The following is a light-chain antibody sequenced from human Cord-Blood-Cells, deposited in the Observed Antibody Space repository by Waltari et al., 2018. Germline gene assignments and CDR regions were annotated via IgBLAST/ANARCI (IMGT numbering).Light chain of an antibody. J-gene: IGLJ3*02. Sequence: QSALTQPASVSGSPGQSITISCTGTSSDVGGYNSVSWYQQHPGKAPKLMIYDVINRPSGVSNRFSGSKSGNTASLTISGLQAEDEADYYCSSYTSSSTHWVFGGGTKLTVL. CDR3: SSYTSSSTHWV. CDR2: DVI. CDR1: SSDVGGYNS. V-gene: IGLV2-14*01.